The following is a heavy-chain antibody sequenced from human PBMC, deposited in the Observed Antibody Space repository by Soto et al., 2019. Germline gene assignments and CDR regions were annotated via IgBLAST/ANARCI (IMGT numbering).Heavy chain of an antibody. CDR3: ARGKGMEENYFYYGLDI. D-gene: IGHD1-1*01. CDR2: LNGGTGQT. Sequence: SVKVSRKASGYTFSTYAIHWVRQAPGQSLEWMGWLNGGTGQTRYSQKFQDRVIITRDTSASTGYMELSSLTSEDTAVYYCARGKGMEENYFYYGLDIWGQGTTVTVSS. CDR1: GYTFSTYA. V-gene: IGHV1-3*01. J-gene: IGHJ6*02.